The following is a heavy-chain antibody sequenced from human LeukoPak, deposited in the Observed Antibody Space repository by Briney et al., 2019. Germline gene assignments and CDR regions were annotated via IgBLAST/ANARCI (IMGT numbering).Heavy chain of an antibody. CDR2: IRGGVET. CDR1: GFSFSNYA. V-gene: IGHV3-23*01. CDR3: AKANWVSNADAIW. D-gene: IGHD1-1*01. Sequence: GRSLRLSCAAAGFSFSNYAMGWVRQPPASGPEWVSSIRGGVETFYADSVKGRFTLSRDDSRNTVYLQLNNLRVEDTAIYYCAKANWVSNADAIWWGQGTQVTVSS. J-gene: IGHJ4*02.